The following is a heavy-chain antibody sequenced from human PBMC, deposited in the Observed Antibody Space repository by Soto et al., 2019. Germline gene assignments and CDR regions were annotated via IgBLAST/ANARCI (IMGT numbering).Heavy chain of an antibody. V-gene: IGHV3-11*06. CDR2: ISGSSGYT. D-gene: IGHD3-10*01. CDR1: GFSFSDSY. CDR3: ARDRGGYGPPDV. Sequence: QVQLVESGGGLVKPGGSLRLSCAASGFSFSDSYMSWVRQAPGKGLEWVAYISGSSGYTGYADSVKGRFTISRDNAKNSLYLQMNSLRVEDTAEYYCARDRGGYGPPDVWGQGTTVTVSS. J-gene: IGHJ6*02.